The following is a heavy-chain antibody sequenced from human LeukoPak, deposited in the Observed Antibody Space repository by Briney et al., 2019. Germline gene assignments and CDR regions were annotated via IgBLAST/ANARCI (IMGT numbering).Heavy chain of an antibody. V-gene: IGHV3-21*01. Sequence: GGSLRLSCAASGFTFSSYSMNWVRQAPGRGLEWVLSISSTTYYIYYADSVRGRFTISRDNAKISLYLQMNSLRAEDTAVYYCARAISPAGTYAFDYWGQGTLVTVSS. CDR2: ISSTTYYI. CDR3: ARAISPAGTYAFDY. J-gene: IGHJ4*02. D-gene: IGHD6-13*01. CDR1: GFTFSSYS.